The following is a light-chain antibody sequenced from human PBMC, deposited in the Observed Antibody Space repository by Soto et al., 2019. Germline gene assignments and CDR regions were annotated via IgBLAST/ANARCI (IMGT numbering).Light chain of an antibody. CDR1: RSDVGGYNH. CDR2: EVT. Sequence: QSVLTQPASVSGSPGQAITICCSGTRSDVGGYNHVSWYQQRPGKAPKFMIYEVTKRPSGVSHRFSGSKSGNAASLTITGLQTGDEADYYCGTWDSSLSAYVFVTGTKVTVL. J-gene: IGLJ1*01. CDR3: GTWDSSLSAYV. V-gene: IGLV2-14*01.